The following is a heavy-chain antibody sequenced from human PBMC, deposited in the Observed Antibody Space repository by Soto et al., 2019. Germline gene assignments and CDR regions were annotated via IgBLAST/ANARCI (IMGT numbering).Heavy chain of an antibody. D-gene: IGHD6-13*01. J-gene: IGHJ6*02. CDR2: IYYSGST. Sequence: QLQLQESGPGLVKPSETLSLTCTVSGGSISSSSYYWGWIRQPPGKGLEWIGSIYYSGSTYYNPTLKRRVTISVDTSKNRFALKLSSGTAADTAVYYCARVPGIAAAGYYYYGMDVWGQGTTVTVSS. V-gene: IGHV4-39*01. CDR1: GGSISSSSYY. CDR3: ARVPGIAAAGYYYYGMDV.